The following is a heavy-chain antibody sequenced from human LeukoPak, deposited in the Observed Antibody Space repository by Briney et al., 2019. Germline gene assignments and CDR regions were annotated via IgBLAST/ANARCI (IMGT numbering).Heavy chain of an antibody. V-gene: IGHV1-46*01. Sequence: GASVKVSCKASGYTFTSYWIQWVRQAPGQGLEWVGLINPSDGSVAYAHRFQGRVTMTRDTSTSIVYMDLSSLRSEDTAVYYCAKAPRNSSTMLDYWGQGTLFTVSS. CDR3: AKAPRNSSTMLDY. CDR2: INPSDGSV. D-gene: IGHD6-13*01. CDR1: GYTFTSYW. J-gene: IGHJ4*02.